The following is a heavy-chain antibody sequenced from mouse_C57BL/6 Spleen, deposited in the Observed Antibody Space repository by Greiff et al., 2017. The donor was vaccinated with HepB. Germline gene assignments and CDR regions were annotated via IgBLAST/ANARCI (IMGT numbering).Heavy chain of an antibody. Sequence: QVTLKESGPGILQPSQTLSLTCSFSGFSLSTFGMGVGWIRQPSGKGLEWLAHIWWDDDKYYNPALKSRLTISKDTSKNQVFLKIANVDTADTATYYCARINNYYGSSYGYFDVWGTGTTVTVSS. V-gene: IGHV8-8*01. CDR3: ARINNYYGSSYGYFDV. J-gene: IGHJ1*03. CDR2: IWWDDDK. CDR1: GFSLSTFGMG. D-gene: IGHD1-1*01.